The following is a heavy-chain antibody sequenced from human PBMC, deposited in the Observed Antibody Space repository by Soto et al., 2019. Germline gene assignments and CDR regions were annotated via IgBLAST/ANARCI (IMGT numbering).Heavy chain of an antibody. J-gene: IGHJ5*02. CDR2: ISGSAGST. D-gene: IGHD6-19*01. Sequence: PGGSLRLSCAASGFTFITYAMTWVRQAPGKGLEWVSAISGSAGSTYYADSVKGRFTISRDNSKNTLYLQMNSLRAEDTAVYYCAKDGSDSGWPRGWFDPWGQGTLVTVSS. CDR3: AKDGSDSGWPRGWFDP. V-gene: IGHV3-23*01. CDR1: GFTFITYA.